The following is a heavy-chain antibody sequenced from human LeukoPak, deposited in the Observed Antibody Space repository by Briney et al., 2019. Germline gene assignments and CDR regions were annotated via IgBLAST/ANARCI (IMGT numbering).Heavy chain of an antibody. CDR2: ISWNSGSI. CDR1: GFTFSGYW. Sequence: PGGSLRLSCAASGFTFSGYWMHWARQAPGKGLEWVSGISWNSGSIGYADSVKGRFTISRDNAKNSLYLQMNSLRAEDMALYYCAKDIQYAPTGHFDYWGQGTLVTVSS. CDR3: AKDIQYAPTGHFDY. V-gene: IGHV3-9*03. J-gene: IGHJ4*02.